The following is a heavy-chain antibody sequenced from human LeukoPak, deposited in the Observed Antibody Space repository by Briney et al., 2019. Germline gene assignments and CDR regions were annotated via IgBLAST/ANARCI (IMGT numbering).Heavy chain of an antibody. J-gene: IGHJ3*01. CDR1: GYTLTELS. CDR3: ARVSVTLFGAVIILNAFDV. V-gene: IGHV1-24*01. D-gene: IGHD3-3*01. Sequence: GASVKVSCKVSGYTLTELSMHWVRQAPGKGLEWMGGFDPEDGETIYAQKFQGRVTMTEDTSTDTAYMELSSLRSDDTAVYYCARVSVTLFGAVIILNAFDVWGQGTMVTVSS. CDR2: FDPEDGET.